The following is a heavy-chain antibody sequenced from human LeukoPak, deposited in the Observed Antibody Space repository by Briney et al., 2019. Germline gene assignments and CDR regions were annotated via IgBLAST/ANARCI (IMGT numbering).Heavy chain of an antibody. D-gene: IGHD2-21*01. V-gene: IGHV3-30-3*01. Sequence: GGSLRLSCAASGFTFSSYTIHWVRQPPGKGLEWVAVISFDGSNKYYADSVKGRFTISRDNSKNTLYLQMNSLRAEDTAVYYCAKDGGDGTFDYWGQGTLVTVSS. CDR1: GFTFSSYT. CDR3: AKDGGDGTFDY. CDR2: ISFDGSNK. J-gene: IGHJ4*02.